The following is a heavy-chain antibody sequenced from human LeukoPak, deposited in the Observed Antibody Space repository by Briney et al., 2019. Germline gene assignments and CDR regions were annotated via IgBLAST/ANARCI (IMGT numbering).Heavy chain of an antibody. D-gene: IGHD3-10*01. CDR2: ISGSGGST. J-gene: IGHJ4*02. CDR3: AKHIPPYVGEYPFDY. CDR1: GFTFSSYA. Sequence: PGGSLRLSCAASGFTFSSYAMSWVRQAPGKGLEWVSAISGSGGSTYYADSVKGRFTISRDNSKSTLYLQMNSLRAEDTAVYYCAKHIPPYVGEYPFDYWGQGTLVTVSS. V-gene: IGHV3-23*01.